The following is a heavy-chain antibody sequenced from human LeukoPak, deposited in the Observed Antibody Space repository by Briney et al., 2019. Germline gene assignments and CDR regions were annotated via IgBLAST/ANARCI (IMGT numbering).Heavy chain of an antibody. J-gene: IGHJ4*02. CDR2: VNKSGRK. D-gene: IGHD1-26*01. CDR3: ARELRGAPTPGAY. Sequence: SETLSLTCALSTVSVSSGNFWSWVRPPPGEGLEWIGEVNKSGRKNYNPSLKSRVTISIDASKIHLSLELPSVTAADTAVYYCARELRGAPTPGAYWGQGTRVTVSS. V-gene: IGHV4-4*02. CDR1: TVSVSSGNF.